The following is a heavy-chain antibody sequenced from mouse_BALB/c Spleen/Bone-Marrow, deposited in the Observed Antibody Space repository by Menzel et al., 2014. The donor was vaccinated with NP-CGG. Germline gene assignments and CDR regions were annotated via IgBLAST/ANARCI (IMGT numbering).Heavy chain of an antibody. CDR2: ISNGGGST. J-gene: IGHJ4*01. D-gene: IGHD3-1*01. V-gene: IGHV5-12-2*01. CDR3: ARQLGLRVDY. Sequence: DVMLVESGGGLVQPGGSLKLSCAASGFTFSSYSMSWVLQTPEKRLEWVAYISNGGGSTYYPDTVKGRFTISRDNAKNTLYLQMSSLKSEDTAMYYCARQLGLRVDYWGQGSSVTVSS. CDR1: GFTFSSYS.